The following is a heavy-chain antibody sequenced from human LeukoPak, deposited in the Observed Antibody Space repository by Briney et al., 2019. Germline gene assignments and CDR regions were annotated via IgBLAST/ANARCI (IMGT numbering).Heavy chain of an antibody. D-gene: IGHD2-15*01. Sequence: ASVKVSCKTSGYTFTTYDINWVRQATGQGLEWMGWMNPDTGNTGYAQKFQGRLTITRNMSITTAYMELSSLRSEDTAVYFCARVRPTKGYCTGGRCYSEHYNWFDSWGQGTLVTVSS. CDR3: ARVRPTKGYCTGGRCYSEHYNWFDS. CDR1: GYTFTTYD. V-gene: IGHV1-8*03. CDR2: MNPDTGNT. J-gene: IGHJ5*01.